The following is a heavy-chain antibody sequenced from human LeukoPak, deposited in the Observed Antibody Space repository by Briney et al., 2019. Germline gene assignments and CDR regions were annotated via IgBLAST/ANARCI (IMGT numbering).Heavy chain of an antibody. Sequence: GRSLRLSCAASGFTFSSYWMSWVRQAPGKGLEWVANIKQDGSEKYYVDSVKGRFTISRDNAKNSLYLQMNSLRAEDTAVYYCARDRPYSSGGHDYWGQGTLVTVSS. CDR1: GFTFSSYW. D-gene: IGHD6-19*01. CDR3: ARDRPYSSGGHDY. CDR2: IKQDGSEK. J-gene: IGHJ4*02. V-gene: IGHV3-7*01.